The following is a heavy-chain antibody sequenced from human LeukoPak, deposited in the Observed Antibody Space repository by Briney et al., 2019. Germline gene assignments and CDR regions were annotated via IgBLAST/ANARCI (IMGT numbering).Heavy chain of an antibody. D-gene: IGHD2-2*01. CDR3: ARDKSTSCYEGGSCYPAAFDY. CDR1: GFTFSSYS. V-gene: IGHV3-21*01. Sequence: GGSLRLSCAASGFTFSSYSMNWVRRAPGKGLEWVSSITSSSSYIYYADSVKGRFTISRDNAKNSLYLQMNSLRAEDTAVYYCARDKSTSCYEGGSCYPAAFDYWGQGTLVTVSS. CDR2: ITSSSSYI. J-gene: IGHJ4*02.